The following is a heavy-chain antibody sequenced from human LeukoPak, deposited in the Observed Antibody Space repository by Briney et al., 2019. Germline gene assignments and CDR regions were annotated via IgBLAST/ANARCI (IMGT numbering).Heavy chain of an antibody. CDR1: GFTFSSYW. Sequence: GGSLRLSCAASGFTFSSYWMTWVRQAPGKGLEWVANIKQDGSEKYYVDSVKGRFTMSRDNARNSLYLQMNSLRVEDTAVYYCARETGIPVAGLNPCYFDYWGQGTLVTVSS. J-gene: IGHJ4*02. CDR3: ARETGIPVAGLNPCYFDY. D-gene: IGHD6-19*01. CDR2: IKQDGSEK. V-gene: IGHV3-7*01.